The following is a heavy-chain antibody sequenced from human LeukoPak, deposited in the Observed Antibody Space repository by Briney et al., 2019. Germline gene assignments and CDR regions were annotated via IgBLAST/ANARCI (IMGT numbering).Heavy chain of an antibody. D-gene: IGHD5-18*01. V-gene: IGHV3-21*01. CDR2: ISSSSSYI. CDR1: GFTSSSYS. CDR3: AREPRIQLWLRFGMDV. J-gene: IGHJ6*04. Sequence: PGGSLRLSCAASGFTSSSYSMNWVCQAPGKGLEWVSSISSSSSYIYYADSVKGRFTISRDNAKNSLYLQMNSLRAEDTAVYYCAREPRIQLWLRFGMDVWGKGTTVTVSS.